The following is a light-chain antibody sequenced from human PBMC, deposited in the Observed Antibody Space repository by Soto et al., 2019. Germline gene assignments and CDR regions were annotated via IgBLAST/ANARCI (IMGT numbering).Light chain of an antibody. J-gene: IGKJ1*01. Sequence: DIQMTQSPSSLSAPVGDRVTITFRASQGISNYLAWYQQKPGTVPKLLIYAASTLQSGVPSRFSGSGSGTEFSLTISSLQPDDFATFYCQQYSSFSRTLGQGTKVDI. CDR2: AAS. V-gene: IGKV1-27*01. CDR1: QGISNY. CDR3: QQYSSFSRT.